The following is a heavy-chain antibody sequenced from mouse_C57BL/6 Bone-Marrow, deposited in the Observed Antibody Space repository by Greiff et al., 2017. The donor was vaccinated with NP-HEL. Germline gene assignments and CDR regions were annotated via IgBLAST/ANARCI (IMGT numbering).Heavy chain of an antibody. Sequence: EVKLVESGGGLVKPGGSLKLSCAASGFTFSSYAMSWVRPTPEKRLEWVATISDGGSYTYYPDNVKGRFTISRDNAKNNLYLQMSQLKTEDTAVYYCARDRAYDWFAYWGQGTLVTVSA. J-gene: IGHJ3*01. CDR1: GFTFSSYA. CDR2: ISDGGSYT. CDR3: ARDRAYDWFAY. V-gene: IGHV5-4*01. D-gene: IGHD3-1*01.